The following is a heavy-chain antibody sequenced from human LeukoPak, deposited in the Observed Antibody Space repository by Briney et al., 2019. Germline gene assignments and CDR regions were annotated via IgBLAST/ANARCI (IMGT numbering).Heavy chain of an antibody. CDR3: ARAPADYGGHFDY. V-gene: IGHV1-18*01. D-gene: IGHD4-23*01. CDR2: ISAYNGNT. J-gene: IGHJ4*02. CDR1: GYSFTSYG. Sequence: ASVKVSCKTSGYSFTSYGISWVRQAPRQGLEWMGWISAYNGNTNYAQRVQGRVTMTTDTSTSTAYMELRSLRSDDTAVYYCARAPADYGGHFDYWGQGTLVTVSS.